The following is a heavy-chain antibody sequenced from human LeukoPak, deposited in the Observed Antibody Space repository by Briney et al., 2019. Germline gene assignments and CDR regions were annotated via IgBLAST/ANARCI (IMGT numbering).Heavy chain of an antibody. J-gene: IGHJ4*02. Sequence: GASVKVSCKASGYTFTGYYMHWVRQAPGQGLEWMGWINPNSGGTNYAQKFQGRVTMTRDTSISTAYMELSRLRSDDTAVYYCARDSVSGGYSGYDLDYWGQGTLVTVSS. CDR3: ARDSVSGGYSGYDLDY. CDR2: INPNSGGT. D-gene: IGHD5-12*01. CDR1: GYTFTGYY. V-gene: IGHV1-2*02.